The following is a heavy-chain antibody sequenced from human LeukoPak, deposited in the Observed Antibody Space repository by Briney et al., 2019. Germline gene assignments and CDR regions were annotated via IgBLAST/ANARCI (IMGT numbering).Heavy chain of an antibody. CDR1: GFTFSSYA. CDR2: ISGSGGST. J-gene: IGHJ4*02. Sequence: GGSLRLSCAASGFTFSSYAMSRVRQATGKGLEWVSAISGSGGSTYYADSVKGRFTISRDNSKNTLYLQMNSQRAEDTAVYYCAKDQRVEYYDILTGYYGSRGLTSYWGQGTLVTVSS. V-gene: IGHV3-23*01. D-gene: IGHD3-9*01. CDR3: AKDQRVEYYDILTGYYGSRGLTSY.